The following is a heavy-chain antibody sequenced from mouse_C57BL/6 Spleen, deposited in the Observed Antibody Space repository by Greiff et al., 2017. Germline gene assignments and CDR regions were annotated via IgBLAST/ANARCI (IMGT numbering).Heavy chain of an antibody. CDR3: ARGGYYSNYLYYFDY. CDR1: GYAFSSYW. V-gene: IGHV1-80*01. J-gene: IGHJ2*01. D-gene: IGHD2-5*01. Sequence: VQLQQSGAELVKPGASVKISCKASGYAFSSYWMNWVKQRPGKGLEWIGQIYPGDGDTNYNGKFKGKATLTADKSSSTAYMQLSSLTSEDSAVYFCARGGYYSNYLYYFDYWGQGTTLTVSS. CDR2: IYPGDGDT.